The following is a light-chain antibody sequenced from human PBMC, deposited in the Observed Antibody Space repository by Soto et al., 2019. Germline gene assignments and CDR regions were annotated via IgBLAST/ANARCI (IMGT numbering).Light chain of an antibody. CDR1: QSVSSSY. V-gene: IGKV3-20*01. CDR2: GAS. J-gene: IGKJ1*01. Sequence: EIVLTQSPGTLSFSPVERSIVAFSASQSVSSSYLAWYQQKPGQAPGLLIYGASSRATGIPDRFSGSGSGTDFSLTISSLEPGDLAVYYCQQYGSSPRTFGQGTKVDIK. CDR3: QQYGSSPRT.